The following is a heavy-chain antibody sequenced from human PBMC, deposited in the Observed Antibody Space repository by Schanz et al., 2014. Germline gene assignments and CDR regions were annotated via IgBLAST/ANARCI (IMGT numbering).Heavy chain of an antibody. CDR2: TNLKNGHT. D-gene: IGHD1-26*01. CDR1: GDTFTDYG. J-gene: IGHJ5*02. CDR3: ARDGSGVLGAPYWFDP. Sequence: QVQLVQSGAEVKKPGASVKVSCKASGDTFTDYGISWVRQAPGQGFEWMAWTNLKNGHTNYAQKFQGSFTMTRDTATRTAFMELRRLRSDDTAVYYCARDGSGVLGAPYWFDPWGQGTLVTVSS. V-gene: IGHV1-18*04.